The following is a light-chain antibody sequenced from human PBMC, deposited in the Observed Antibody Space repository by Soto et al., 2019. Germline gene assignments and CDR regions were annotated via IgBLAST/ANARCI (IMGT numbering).Light chain of an antibody. CDR1: QSVSTY. CDR3: QQRSNWPPRT. V-gene: IGKV3-11*01. Sequence: EIVLTQSPATLSLSPGERATLSCRASQSVSTYIAWYQQKPGQAPRLLIYDASNRATGIPGRFSGSGSGTDFTLTISSLEPEDFAVYYCQQRSNWPPRTFGQGTKLEIK. CDR2: DAS. J-gene: IGKJ2*01.